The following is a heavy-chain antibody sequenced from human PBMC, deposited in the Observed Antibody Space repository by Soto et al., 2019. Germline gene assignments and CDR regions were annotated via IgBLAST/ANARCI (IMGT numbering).Heavy chain of an antibody. CDR1: GFTFDDYG. CDR3: ARTSAAGKYYYGMDV. J-gene: IGHJ6*02. CDR2: INWNGGST. D-gene: IGHD6-13*01. Sequence: LRXSCAASGFTFDDYGMSWVRQAPGKGLECVSGINWNGGSTGYADSVKGRFTISRDNAKNSLYLQMNSLKASDTAMYYCARTSAAGKYYYGMDVWGQGTTVTVSS. V-gene: IGHV3-20*04.